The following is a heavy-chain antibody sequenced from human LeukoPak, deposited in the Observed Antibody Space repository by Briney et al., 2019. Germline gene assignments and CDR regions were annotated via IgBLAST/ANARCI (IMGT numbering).Heavy chain of an antibody. Sequence: ASLKVSCKASGYTFTGYYIHWVRQAPGQGPECMGWINPNSGDTYYAQMFQGRVTMTRDTSITTAYMELSRLRSDERAVYYCARGAHGSVTYYSDYWGEGTLVTVSS. J-gene: IGHJ4*02. V-gene: IGHV1-2*02. CDR1: GYTFTGYY. CDR2: INPNSGDT. CDR3: ARGAHGSVTYYSDY. D-gene: IGHD3-10*01.